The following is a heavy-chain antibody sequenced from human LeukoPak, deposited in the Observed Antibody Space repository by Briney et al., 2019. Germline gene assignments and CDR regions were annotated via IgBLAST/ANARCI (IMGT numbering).Heavy chain of an antibody. CDR1: GFTFSSYG. Sequence: GGSLRLSCAASGFTFSSYGMHWVRQAPGKGLEWVANIKKDGSEKYYVDSVKGRFTISRDNAKKSLYLQMNSLGAEDTAVYYCAKDGDGYYGSGSYSDYWGQGTLVTVSS. V-gene: IGHV3-7*01. D-gene: IGHD3-10*01. CDR2: IKKDGSEK. J-gene: IGHJ4*02. CDR3: AKDGDGYYGSGSYSDY.